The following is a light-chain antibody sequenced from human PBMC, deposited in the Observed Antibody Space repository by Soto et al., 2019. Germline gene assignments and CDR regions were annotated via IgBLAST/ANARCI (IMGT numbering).Light chain of an antibody. Sequence: DIQMTQSPDSVSASVGDSITITCRASQPISSWVVWYQQKPGQAPKLLIYAASRLQGGVPLRFSGSGSGTDFTLTINTLQPEDFATYYCQQANSFPLTFVGGTRVEVK. CDR2: AAS. CDR1: QPISSW. J-gene: IGKJ4*01. CDR3: QQANSFPLT. V-gene: IGKV1D-12*01.